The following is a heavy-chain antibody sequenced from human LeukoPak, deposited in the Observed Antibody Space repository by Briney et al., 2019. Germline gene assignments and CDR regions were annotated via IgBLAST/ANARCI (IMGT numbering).Heavy chain of an antibody. CDR1: CGSISSRSYY. V-gene: IGHV4-39*01. J-gene: IGHJ4*02. CDR3: ARSGSGSYYGDYSDY. D-gene: IGHD1-26*01. CDR2: IYYTGSP. Sequence: SETLSLTCTVSCGSISSRSYYWGWIRQPPGKGLEWIGYIYYTGSPYYNSSLKSRVTISVDTSKNQFSLKLSSVTAADTAVYYCARSGSGSYYGDYSDYWGQGTLVTVSS.